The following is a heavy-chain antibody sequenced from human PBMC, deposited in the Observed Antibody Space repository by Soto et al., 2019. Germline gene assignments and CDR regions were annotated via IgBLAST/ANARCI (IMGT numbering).Heavy chain of an antibody. Sequence: ASVKVSCKASGYTFTGYYIHWVRQAPGQGLEWMGWINPNSGGTNYAQKFQGWVTMTRDTSISTAYMELSRLRSDDTAVYYCARGIVGAPPTPFDDWGQGTLVTVSS. CDR2: INPNSGGT. D-gene: IGHD1-26*01. J-gene: IGHJ4*02. CDR3: ARGIVGAPPTPFDD. CDR1: GYTFTGYY. V-gene: IGHV1-2*04.